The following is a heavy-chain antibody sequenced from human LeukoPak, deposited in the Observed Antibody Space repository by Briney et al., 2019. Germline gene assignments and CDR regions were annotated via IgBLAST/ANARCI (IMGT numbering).Heavy chain of an antibody. D-gene: IGHD5-18*01. CDR2: FNPSGGGT. CDR3: AREIGPRQLHLWGSAFDY. V-gene: IGHV1-46*01. J-gene: IGHJ4*02. Sequence: ASVKVSCKASGYTFSSYYMHWVRQAPGQGLEWMGVFNPSGGGTSYAQKFQGRLTMTRDTSTTTVYMELSSLRSEDTAMYYCAREIGPRQLHLWGSAFDYWGQGTLVTVSS. CDR1: GYTFSSYY.